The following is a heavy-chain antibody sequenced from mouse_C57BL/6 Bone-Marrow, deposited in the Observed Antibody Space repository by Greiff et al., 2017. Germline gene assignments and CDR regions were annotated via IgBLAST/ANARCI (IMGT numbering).Heavy chain of an antibody. J-gene: IGHJ1*03. V-gene: IGHV1-63*01. CDR1: GYTFTNYW. D-gene: IGHD2-3*01. CDR2: IYPGGGYT. CDR3: ARGGYLGYWYFDV. Sequence: QVQLKQSGAELVRPGTSVKMSCKASGYTFTNYWMGWAKQRPGHGLEWIGDIYPGGGYTNYNEKFKGKATLTADKSSSTAYMQFSSLTSEDSAIYDCARGGYLGYWYFDVWGTGTTVTVSS.